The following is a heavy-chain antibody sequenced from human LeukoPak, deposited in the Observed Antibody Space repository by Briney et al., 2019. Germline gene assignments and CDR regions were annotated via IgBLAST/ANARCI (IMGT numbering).Heavy chain of an antibody. CDR3: ARGSDPDAFDI. J-gene: IGHJ3*02. CDR2: IYSGGST. V-gene: IGHV3-53*01. Sequence: GGSLRLSCAASGFTVSSNYMSWVRQAPGKGLEWVSVIYSGGSTYYADSVKGRFTISRDNSKNTLYIQMNSLRAEDTAVYYCARGSDPDAFDIWGQGTMVTVSS. CDR1: GFTVSSNY.